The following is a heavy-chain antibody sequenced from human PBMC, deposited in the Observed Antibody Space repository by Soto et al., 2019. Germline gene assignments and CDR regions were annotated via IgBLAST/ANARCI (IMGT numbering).Heavy chain of an antibody. D-gene: IGHD3-10*01. J-gene: IGHJ5*01. CDR3: ARSLAKPGSHFDWFDS. V-gene: IGHV1-8*01. CDR2: MNPNSGNT. CDR1: GYRITSYD. Sequence: ALVKVSCTACGYRITSYDINWVRQATGQGLEWMGWMNPNSGNTGYAQKFQGRVTMTRNTSKNTAYLEMSSLRAEDTAVYYCARSLAKPGSHFDWFDSWGPGTLVTVSS.